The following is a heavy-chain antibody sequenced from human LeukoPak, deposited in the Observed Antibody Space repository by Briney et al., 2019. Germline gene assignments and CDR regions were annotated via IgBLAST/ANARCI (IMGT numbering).Heavy chain of an antibody. CDR3: ARDLASLSGGDYGGS. CDR2: IYSGGSI. CDR1: GFSVSDNY. D-gene: IGHD2-21*02. Sequence: GGSLRLPCAASGFSVSDNYMSWVRQAPGKGLECVSVIYSGGSIYYADSVTGRFTISRDNSKNTLYLQMNSLRVEDSAVYYCARDLASLSGGDYGGSWGQGTLVTVSS. J-gene: IGHJ5*02. V-gene: IGHV3-53*01.